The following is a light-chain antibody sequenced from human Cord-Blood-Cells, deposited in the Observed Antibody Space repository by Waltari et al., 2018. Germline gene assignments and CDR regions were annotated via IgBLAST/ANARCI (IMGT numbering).Light chain of an antibody. V-gene: IGKV3-15*01. CDR2: GAS. Sequence: EIVMTQSPATLSVPPGDRATLSCRASQSVSSSLAWYQQKPGQAPRLLIYGASTRATGIPARFSGSGSGTEFTLTISSLQSEDFAVYYCQQYNNWPLTFGGGTKVEIK. CDR1: QSVSSS. J-gene: IGKJ4*01. CDR3: QQYNNWPLT.